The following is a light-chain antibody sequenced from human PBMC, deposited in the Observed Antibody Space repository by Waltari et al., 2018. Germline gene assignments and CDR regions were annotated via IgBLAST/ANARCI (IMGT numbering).Light chain of an antibody. Sequence: IVMTQSPDSLTVSLGERATINCKSSESVLYNSNNKNYLAWYQQKPGQAPKLLIYWASTRESGFPDRFSGGGSGTDFTLTISSLQAEDVAVYYCQQYYSTPQTFGQGTKVEIK. CDR3: QQYYSTPQT. CDR1: ESVLYNSNNKNY. CDR2: WAS. J-gene: IGKJ1*01. V-gene: IGKV4-1*01.